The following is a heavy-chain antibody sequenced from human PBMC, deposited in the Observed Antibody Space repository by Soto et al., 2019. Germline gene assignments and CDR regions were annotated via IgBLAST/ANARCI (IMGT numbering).Heavy chain of an antibody. CDR3: ARDRSNDYIAYYFDY. Sequence: ASVKVSCKASGYTFTSYGISWVRQAPGQGLEWMGWISAYNGNTNYAQKLQGRVTMTTDTSTSTAYMELSSLRSEDTAVYYCARDRSNDYIAYYFDYWGQGTLVTVSS. V-gene: IGHV1-18*01. J-gene: IGHJ4*02. D-gene: IGHD1-1*01. CDR2: ISAYNGNT. CDR1: GYTFTSYG.